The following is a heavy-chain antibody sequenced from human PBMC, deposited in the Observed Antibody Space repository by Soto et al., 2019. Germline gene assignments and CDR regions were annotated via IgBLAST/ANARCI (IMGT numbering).Heavy chain of an antibody. CDR3: ARDQGYGDYDYYYYYYGMDV. Sequence: GGFLRLSCAASGFTVSSNYMSWVRQAPGKGLEWVSVIYSGGSTYYADSVKGRFTISRDNSKNTLYLQMNSLRAEDTAVYYCARDQGYGDYDYYYYYYGMDVWGQGTTVTVSS. J-gene: IGHJ6*02. CDR2: IYSGGST. D-gene: IGHD4-17*01. CDR1: GFTVSSNY. V-gene: IGHV3-66*01.